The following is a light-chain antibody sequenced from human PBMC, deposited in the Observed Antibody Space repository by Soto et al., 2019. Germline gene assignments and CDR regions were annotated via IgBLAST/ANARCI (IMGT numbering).Light chain of an antibody. J-gene: IGLJ2*01. CDR1: SSDVGNYNL. V-gene: IGLV2-23*02. CDR3: CSYAGSSTHVV. CDR2: EVS. Sequence: QSALTQPASVSGSPGQSITISCTGTSSDVGNYNLVSWYQQHPGKAPKLMIYEVSKRPSGVSNRFSGSKSGNTASLTISGLQAEDEADYYCCSYAGSSTHVVFVGGTKVTVL.